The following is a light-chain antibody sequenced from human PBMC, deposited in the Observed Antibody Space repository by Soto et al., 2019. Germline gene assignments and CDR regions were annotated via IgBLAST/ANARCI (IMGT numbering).Light chain of an antibody. Sequence: DIQMTQSPSTLSASVGDRVTITCRASQSISSWLAWYQQKPGKAPKLLIYDASSLESGVPSRFSGSGSGTDFTLHISRVEAEDVGVYYCMQALQSSFTFGPGTKVDL. CDR3: MQALQSSFT. J-gene: IGKJ3*01. CDR2: DAS. CDR1: QSISSW. V-gene: IGKV1-5*01.